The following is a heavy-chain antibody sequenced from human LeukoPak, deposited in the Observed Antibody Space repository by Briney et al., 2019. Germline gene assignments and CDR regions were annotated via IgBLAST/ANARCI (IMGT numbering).Heavy chain of an antibody. CDR1: GYSITSYW. CDR2: IDPSDSYT. CDR3: ARKLSPLDY. J-gene: IGHJ4*02. D-gene: IGHD5-18*01. V-gene: IGHV5-10-1*01. Sequence: GESLKIPCKGSGYSITSYWISWVHQMPGKGLEWMGRIDPSDSYTNYNPSFQGHVTISVDKSINTAYLQWSSLKASDTAIYYCARKLSPLDYWGQGTLVTVSS.